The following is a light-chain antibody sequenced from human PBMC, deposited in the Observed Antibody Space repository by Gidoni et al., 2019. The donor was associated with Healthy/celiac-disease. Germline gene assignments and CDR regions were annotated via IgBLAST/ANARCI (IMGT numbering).Light chain of an antibody. CDR1: SSDVGGYNY. Sequence: QSALTQPRSVSGSPGQSVTISCTGTSSDVGGYNYVSWYQPHPGKAPKLIIYDVSKRPSGVPDRFSGSKSGNTASLTISWLQAEDEADYCCCSYAGSYTLVFGGGTKLTVL. CDR3: CSYAGSYTLV. CDR2: DVS. J-gene: IGLJ2*01. V-gene: IGLV2-11*01.